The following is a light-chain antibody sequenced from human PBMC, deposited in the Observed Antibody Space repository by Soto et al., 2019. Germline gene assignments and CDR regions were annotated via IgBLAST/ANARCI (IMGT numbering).Light chain of an antibody. J-gene: IGLJ2*01. CDR2: DVS. CDR3: SSYTSSSTVV. CDR1: SSDDGGYNY. Sequence: QSALTQPASVSGSPGQSITISCTGTSSDDGGYNYVSWYQQHPGKAPKLMIYDVSNRPSGVSNRFSGSKSGNTASLTISGLQVEDEADYCCSSYTSSSTVVFGGGTKLTVL. V-gene: IGLV2-14*01.